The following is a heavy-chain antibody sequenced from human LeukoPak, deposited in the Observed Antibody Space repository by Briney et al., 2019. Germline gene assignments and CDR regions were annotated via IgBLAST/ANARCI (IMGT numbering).Heavy chain of an antibody. CDR2: LYGVRTT. D-gene: IGHD2-21*02. J-gene: IGHJ4*02. CDR1: GLNFSSSD. V-gene: IGHV3-66*01. CDR3: AMRRPQHDFYF. Sequence: GGSLRLSCAASGLNFSSSDMRWVRQAPGKGLEWVSALYGVRTTSYVDPVKGRFSVSRYKSKKTVFLQISSLRAEDTAFYFVAMRRPQHDFYFWGQGTLVSVSS.